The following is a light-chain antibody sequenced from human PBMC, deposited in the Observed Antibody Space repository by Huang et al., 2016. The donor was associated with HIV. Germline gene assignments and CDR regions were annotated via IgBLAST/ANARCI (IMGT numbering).Light chain of an antibody. CDR1: QSVLYSSNNKNY. V-gene: IGKV4-1*01. Sequence: DIVMTQSPDSLAVSLGERDTINCKSSQSVLYSSNNKNYLAWYQQKPGQPPKLLIYWASTRESGVPDRFSGSGSGTDFTLTISSLQAEDVAAYYCQQYYSTPRTFGQGTKLEIK. J-gene: IGKJ2*01. CDR2: WAS. CDR3: QQYYSTPRT.